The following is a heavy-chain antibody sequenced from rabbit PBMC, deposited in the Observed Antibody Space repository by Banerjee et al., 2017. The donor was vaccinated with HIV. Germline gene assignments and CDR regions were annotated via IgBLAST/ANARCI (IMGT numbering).Heavy chain of an antibody. Sequence: QEQLVEYGGDLVQPEGSLTLTCKASGFSLSNNYVMCWVRQAPGKGLEWIACIYTSSGSTWYASWVNGRFTISKTSSTTVTLQLNSLTAADTATYFCARNTAGTSYFNLWGQGTLVTVS. CDR3: ARNTAGTSYFNL. CDR2: IYTSSGST. V-gene: IGHV1S45*01. D-gene: IGHD8-1*01. J-gene: IGHJ4*01. CDR1: GFSLSNNYV.